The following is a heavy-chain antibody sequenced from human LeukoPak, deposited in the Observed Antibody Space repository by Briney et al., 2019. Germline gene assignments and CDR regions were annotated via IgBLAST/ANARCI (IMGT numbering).Heavy chain of an antibody. V-gene: IGHV3-23*01. CDR1: GFTFSSYA. CDR2: ISDRGSTT. Sequence: GGSLRLSCAASGFTFSSYAMSWVRQAAGRGVEWVSAISDRGSTTYYADSVKGRFTISRDNSKNTLYLQMNSLRAEDTAVYYCAKDRKVFELWGRGTLVTVSS. CDR3: AKDRKVFEL. J-gene: IGHJ2*01.